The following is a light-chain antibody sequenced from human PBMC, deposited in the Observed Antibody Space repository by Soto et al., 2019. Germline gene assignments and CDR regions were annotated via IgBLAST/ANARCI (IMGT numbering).Light chain of an antibody. Sequence: QSALTQPASVSGSPGQSITISCTGTSSDVGSYNFVSWYQQHPGKAPKVMIYEGSKRPSEVSNRFSGSKSGNTASLTISGLQAEDEADYYCCSYAGSSTWVFGTGTKLTVL. CDR2: EGS. CDR1: SSDVGSYNF. CDR3: CSYAGSSTWV. V-gene: IGLV2-23*01. J-gene: IGLJ1*01.